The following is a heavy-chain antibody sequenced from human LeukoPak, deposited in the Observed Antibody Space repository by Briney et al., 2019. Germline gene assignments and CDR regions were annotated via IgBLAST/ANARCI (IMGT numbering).Heavy chain of an antibody. CDR2: VYYSGST. CDR1: GASITSYY. D-gene: IGHD6-13*01. V-gene: IGHV4-59*01. CDR3: ARFGAAAGTDY. J-gene: IGHJ4*02. Sequence: SETLSLTCTVSGASITSYYWTWIRQPPGKGLEWIGYVYYSGSTTYTPSLKSRVTISVDTSKNQFSLKLTSMTAADTAVYYCARFGAAAGTDYWGQGTLVTVSS.